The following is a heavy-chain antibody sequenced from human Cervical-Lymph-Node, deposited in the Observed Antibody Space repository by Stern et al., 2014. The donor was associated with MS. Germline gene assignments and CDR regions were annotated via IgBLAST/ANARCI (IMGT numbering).Heavy chain of an antibody. J-gene: IGHJ4*02. CDR2: ISYDGSDT. V-gene: IGHV3-30*18. D-gene: IGHD3-10*01. CDR3: VKRGITEVRGVRLGDY. Sequence: VQLVESGGGVVQPGRSLRLTCTVSGFTFSSYGMHWVRQAPGKGLEWGSVISYDGSDTYYAESVKGRFTISRDNSKNPLYLEMRSLRPADPAVYYCVKRGITEVRGVRLGDYWGPGTLVIVSS. CDR1: GFTFSSYG.